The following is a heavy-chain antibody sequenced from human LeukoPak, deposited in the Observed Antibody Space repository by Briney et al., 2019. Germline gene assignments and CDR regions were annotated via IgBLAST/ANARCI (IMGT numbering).Heavy chain of an antibody. Sequence: GGSLRLSCAASGFTSDDYAMHWVRQAPGKGLEWVSGISWNSGSIGYADSVKGRFTISRDNAKNSLYLQMNSLRAEDMALYYCARGRDGYNGIGDYWGQGTLVTVSS. CDR1: GFTSDDYA. V-gene: IGHV3-9*02. CDR2: ISWNSGSI. D-gene: IGHD5-24*01. J-gene: IGHJ4*02. CDR3: ARGRDGYNGIGDY.